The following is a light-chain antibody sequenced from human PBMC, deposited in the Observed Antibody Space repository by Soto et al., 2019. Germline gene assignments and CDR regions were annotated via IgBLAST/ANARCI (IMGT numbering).Light chain of an antibody. J-gene: IGKJ1*01. CDR1: QSVSSN. CDR3: QQYGSSGT. V-gene: IGKV3-15*01. CDR2: GAS. Sequence: EIVMAQSPATLSVSPGERATLSCRASQSVSSNLAWYQQKRCQPPRLLIYGASSRATGIPARFSGSGSGTDFTLTISRLEPEDFAVYYCQQYGSSGTFGQGTKVDIK.